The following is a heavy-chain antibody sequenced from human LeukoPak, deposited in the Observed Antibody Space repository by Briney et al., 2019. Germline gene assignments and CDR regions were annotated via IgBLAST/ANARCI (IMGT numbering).Heavy chain of an antibody. V-gene: IGHV3-23*01. Sequence: GGSLRLSCAASGXTFSSYDMSWVRQTPGKGLEWVSAISISGGGTFYADSVKGRFTISRDTFRNTLHLQMNNLRAEDTAVYYCASYFGRSWGQGTLVTVSS. CDR3: ASYFGRS. CDR2: ISISGGGT. J-gene: IGHJ5*02. CDR1: GXTFSSYD. D-gene: IGHD3-10*01.